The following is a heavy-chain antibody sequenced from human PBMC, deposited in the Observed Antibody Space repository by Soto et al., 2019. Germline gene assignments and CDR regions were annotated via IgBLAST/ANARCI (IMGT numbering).Heavy chain of an antibody. CDR1: GYTFTSYA. Sequence: ASVKVSCKASGYTFTSYALHWVRQAPGQRLEWMGWINAGNGNTKYSQKFQGSVTISRDTSASTAYMELSSLRSEDTAVYYCARADILTGSLDYWGHGTLVTVSS. CDR3: ARADILTGSLDY. D-gene: IGHD3-9*01. CDR2: INAGNGNT. J-gene: IGHJ4*01. V-gene: IGHV1-3*01.